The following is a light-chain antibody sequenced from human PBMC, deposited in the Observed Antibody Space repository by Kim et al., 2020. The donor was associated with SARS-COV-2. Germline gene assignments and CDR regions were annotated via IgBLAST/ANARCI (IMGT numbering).Light chain of an antibody. CDR2: DAS. J-gene: IGKJ4*01. V-gene: IGKV1-33*01. Sequence: SVGDRVTITSQASQDISNYLKWYQQKPGKAPKLLIYDASNLETGVPSRFSGSGSGTDFTFTISSLQPEDIATYYCQQYDNLPPLTFGGGTKVDIK. CDR1: QDISNY. CDR3: QQYDNLPPLT.